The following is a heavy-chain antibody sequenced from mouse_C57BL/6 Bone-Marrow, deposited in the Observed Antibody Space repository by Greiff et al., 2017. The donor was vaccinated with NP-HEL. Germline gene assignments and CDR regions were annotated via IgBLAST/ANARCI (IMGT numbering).Heavy chain of an antibody. J-gene: IGHJ2*01. CDR3: ARGGLIRSYFDY. D-gene: IGHD1-1*01. CDR1: GFTFSDYG. CDR2: ISSGSSTI. Sequence: EVMLVESGGGLVKPGGSLKLSCAASGFTFSDYGMHWVRQAPEKGLEWVAYISSGSSTIYYADTVKGRFTISRDNAKNTLFLQMTSLRSEDTAMYYCARGGLIRSYFDYWGQGTTLTVSS. V-gene: IGHV5-17*01.